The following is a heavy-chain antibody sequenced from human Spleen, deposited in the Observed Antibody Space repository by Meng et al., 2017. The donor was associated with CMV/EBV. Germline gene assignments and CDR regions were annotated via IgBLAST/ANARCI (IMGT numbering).Heavy chain of an antibody. CDR2: IRYDGYNN. J-gene: IGHJ4*02. V-gene: IGHV3-30*02. CDR3: ARTYCSGSICYSPDY. D-gene: IGHD2-2*01. Sequence: GESLKISCAASGFTFDSYEMNWVRQAPGKGLEWVAFIRYDGYNNYYIDSVKGRFTISRDNSKNTLYLQMNSLGPDDTALYFCARTYCSGSICYSPDYWGQGTQVTVSS. CDR1: GFTFDSYE.